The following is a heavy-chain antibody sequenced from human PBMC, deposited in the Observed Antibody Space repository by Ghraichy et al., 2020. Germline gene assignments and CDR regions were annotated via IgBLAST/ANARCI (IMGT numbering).Heavy chain of an antibody. Sequence: GGSLRLSCAASGFTFSDYAMTWVRQAPGKGLEWVSSIGSRGGSTYYADLVTGRFTISRDNSKNTLFLQMNSLRAEDTAVYYCAKGSSGWPYTLDYWGQGALVTVSS. D-gene: IGHD6-19*01. CDR3: AKGSSGWPYTLDY. CDR1: GFTFSDYA. V-gene: IGHV3-23*01. CDR2: IGSRGGST. J-gene: IGHJ4*02.